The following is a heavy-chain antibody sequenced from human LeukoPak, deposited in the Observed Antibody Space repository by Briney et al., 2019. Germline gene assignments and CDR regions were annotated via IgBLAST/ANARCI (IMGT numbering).Heavy chain of an antibody. J-gene: IGHJ4*02. CDR1: GFTFSNYA. Sequence: PGGSLRLSCAASGFTFSNYAMHWVRQAPGKGLEWVAVISYDGSNKYYADSVKGRFTISRDNSKNTLYLQMNSLRAEDTAVYYCARDPSFPWFGELLSYYFDYWGQGTLVTVSS. D-gene: IGHD3-10*01. CDR3: ARDPSFPWFGELLSYYFDY. CDR2: ISYDGSNK. V-gene: IGHV3-30-3*01.